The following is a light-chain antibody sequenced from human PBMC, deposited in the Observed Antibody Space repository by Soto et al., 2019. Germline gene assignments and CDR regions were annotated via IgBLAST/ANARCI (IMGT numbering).Light chain of an antibody. CDR1: QSISSW. J-gene: IGKJ1*01. V-gene: IGKV1-5*01. Sequence: DIQMTQSPSTLSASVGDRVTITCRASQSISSWLAWYQQKPGKAPKLLIYDASSLESGVPSRFSGSGSGTEFTLTIRSPQPDDFSTYYCQQYNSWSTFGQGTKVEIK. CDR2: DAS. CDR3: QQYNSWST.